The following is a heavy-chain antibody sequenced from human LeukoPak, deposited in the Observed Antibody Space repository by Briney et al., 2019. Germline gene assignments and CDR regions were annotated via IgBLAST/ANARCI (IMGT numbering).Heavy chain of an antibody. J-gene: IGHJ6*03. CDR1: GGTFSSYA. D-gene: IGHD4-11*01. CDR3: AREYSNWGANYYYYYMDV. CDR2: IIPIFGTA. Sequence: GASVKVSCKASGGTFSSYAISWVRQAPGQGLEWMGRIIPIFGTANYARKFQGRVTITTDESTSTAYMELSSLRSEDTAVYYCAREYSNWGANYYYYYMDVWGKGTTVTVSS. V-gene: IGHV1-69*05.